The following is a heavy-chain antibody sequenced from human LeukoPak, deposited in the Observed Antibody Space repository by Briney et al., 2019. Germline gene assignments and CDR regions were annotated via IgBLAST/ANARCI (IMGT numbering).Heavy chain of an antibody. CDR1: GYTFTSYG. CDR3: ARDSDYYDSQNGAFDI. J-gene: IGHJ3*02. V-gene: IGHV1-18*01. CDR2: ISAYNGNT. Sequence: ASVKVSCKASGYTFTSYGISWVRQAPGQGLEWMGWISAYNGNTNYAQKLQGRATMTTDTSTSTAYMELRSLRSDDTAVYYCARDSDYYDSQNGAFDIWGQGTMVTVSS. D-gene: IGHD3-22*01.